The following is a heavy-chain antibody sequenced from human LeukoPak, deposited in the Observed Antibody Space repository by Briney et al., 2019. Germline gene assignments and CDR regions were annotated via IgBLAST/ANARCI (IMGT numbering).Heavy chain of an antibody. D-gene: IGHD3-10*01. CDR1: GFTFSSYW. Sequence: GGSLRLSCAASGFTFSSYWMSWVRQAPGKGLEWVANIKQDGSEKYYVDSVKGRFTISRDNAKNSLFLQMNSLRAEDTAVYYCAKEGDYGSPPYYFDYWGQGTQVTVSS. CDR2: IKQDGSEK. V-gene: IGHV3-7*03. CDR3: AKEGDYGSPPYYFDY. J-gene: IGHJ4*02.